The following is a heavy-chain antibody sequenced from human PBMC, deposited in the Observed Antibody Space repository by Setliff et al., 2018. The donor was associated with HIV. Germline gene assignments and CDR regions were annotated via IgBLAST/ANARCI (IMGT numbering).Heavy chain of an antibody. J-gene: IGHJ4*02. CDR2: INPNSGGT. V-gene: IGHV1-2*06. D-gene: IGHD3-9*01. Sequence: GASVKVSCKASGYIFTDYYMHWVRQAPGQELGWMGRINPNSGGTNYAQKFQGRVTMTRDTSISTVYMELSSLRSDDTALYFCARRAEDLAINPPSFDYYFDYWGQGTPVTVS. CDR1: GYIFTDYY. CDR3: ARRAEDLAINPPSFDYYFDY.